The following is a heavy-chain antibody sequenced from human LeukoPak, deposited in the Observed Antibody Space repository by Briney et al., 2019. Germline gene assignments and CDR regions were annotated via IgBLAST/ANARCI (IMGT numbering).Heavy chain of an antibody. D-gene: IGHD2-2*01. CDR2: IFHSGST. CDR1: SDSIFTSNW. CDR3: ARSPTKRVPEDY. V-gene: IGHV4-4*02. Sequence: PSGTLSLTCTVSSDSIFTSNWWSWVRQPPGKGLEWIGQIFHSGSTSYSPSLKSRVTISMDKSKNQISLRLTSVTAADTAVYYCARSPTKRVPEDYWGQGTLVTVSS. J-gene: IGHJ4*02.